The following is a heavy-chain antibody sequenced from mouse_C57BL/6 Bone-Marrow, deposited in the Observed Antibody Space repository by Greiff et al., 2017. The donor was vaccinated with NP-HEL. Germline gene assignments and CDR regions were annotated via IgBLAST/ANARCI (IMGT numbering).Heavy chain of an antibody. CDR2: IDPSDSYT. D-gene: IGHD2-5*01. Sequence: QVQLQQPGAELVKPGASVKLSCKASGYTFTSYWMQWVKQRPGQGLEWIGEIDPSDSYTNYNQKFKGKATLTVDTSSSTAYMQLSSLTSEDSAVYYCARSSNYWYFDVWGTGTTVTVSS. CDR1: GYTFTSYW. V-gene: IGHV1-50*01. CDR3: ARSSNYWYFDV. J-gene: IGHJ1*03.